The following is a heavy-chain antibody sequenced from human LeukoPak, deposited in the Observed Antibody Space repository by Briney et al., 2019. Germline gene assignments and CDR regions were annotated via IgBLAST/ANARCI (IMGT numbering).Heavy chain of an antibody. CDR2: FFYTGGT. CDR3: ARAGDFWSGYPSRNYMDV. Sequence: SETLSLTCTVSGDSYSSLYWSWIRLPPGKGLEWIGSFFYTGGTYYNPSLSSRVIISGDTSKNEFSLKLTSVTAADTAVYYCARAGDFWSGYPSRNYMDVWGKGTTVTVSS. D-gene: IGHD3-3*01. CDR1: GDSYSSLY. J-gene: IGHJ6*03. V-gene: IGHV4-59*11.